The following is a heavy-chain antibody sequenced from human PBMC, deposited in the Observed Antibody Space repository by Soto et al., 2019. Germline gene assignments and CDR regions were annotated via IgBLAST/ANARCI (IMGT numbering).Heavy chain of an antibody. Sequence: EVQLLESGGHLVQPGGSLRLSCAGSAFTFSSYAMSWVRQAPGKGLEWVSAISGSGDITYYADSVKGRFTISRDNSKDTLYLQMDSLRAEDTDIYYCAKDWRTTVASPEYFQHWGQGTLVTVSS. V-gene: IGHV3-23*01. CDR1: AFTFSSYA. D-gene: IGHD4-17*01. J-gene: IGHJ1*01. CDR2: ISGSGDIT. CDR3: AKDWRTTVASPEYFQH.